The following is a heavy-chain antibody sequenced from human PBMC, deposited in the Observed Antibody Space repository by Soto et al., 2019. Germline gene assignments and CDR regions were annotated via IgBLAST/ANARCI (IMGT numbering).Heavy chain of an antibody. V-gene: IGHV4-30-4*01. Sequence: SETLSLTFTVSGGSISNNDYYWSWIRQPPGKGLEDSVSIFYSGSAYYNPSLESRSTMSVDTSKNQLSLHLRSVTPAETAVYFCAREIFGVVLARYSMDVSGQGTTVTVPS. J-gene: IGHJ6*02. CDR3: AREIFGVVLARYSMDV. CDR2: IFYSGSA. D-gene: IGHD3-3*01. CDR1: GGSISNNDYY.